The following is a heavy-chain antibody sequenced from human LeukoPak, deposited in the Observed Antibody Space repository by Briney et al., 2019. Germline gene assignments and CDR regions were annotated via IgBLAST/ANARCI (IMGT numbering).Heavy chain of an antibody. Sequence: PSETLSLTCTVSGGSISSYYWSWIRQPPGKGLEWIGYIYYSGSTNYSPSLKSRVTISVDTSKNQFSLRLSSVTAADTAVYYCVRHRRGSYYDSSALDYWGQGTLVTVSS. CDR1: GGSISSYY. V-gene: IGHV4-59*08. J-gene: IGHJ4*02. CDR3: VRHRRGSYYDSSALDY. CDR2: IYYSGST. D-gene: IGHD3-22*01.